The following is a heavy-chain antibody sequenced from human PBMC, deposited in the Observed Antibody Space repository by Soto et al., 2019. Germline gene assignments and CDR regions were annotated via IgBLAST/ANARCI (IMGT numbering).Heavy chain of an antibody. CDR3: ARDRYFYDSRGYYRTLDS. V-gene: IGHV4-59*11. J-gene: IGHJ5*01. CDR1: GDSCSNHC. Sequence: SETLSLTCTISGDSCSNHCWTWIGQSPGKGLEWIGYIFHSGITDYNPSVKSRVTISIDKSRNLFSLNLTSVTAADTAVYYCARDRYFYDSRGYYRTLDSWGQGTLVTVSS. CDR2: IFHSGIT. D-gene: IGHD3-22*01.